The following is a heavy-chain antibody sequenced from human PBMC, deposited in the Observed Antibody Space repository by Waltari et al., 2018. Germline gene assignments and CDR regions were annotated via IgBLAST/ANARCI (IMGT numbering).Heavy chain of an antibody. V-gene: IGHV3-21*01. CDR3: ARFEKDTAMVVRYYYYMDV. CDR2: ISSSSYI. J-gene: IGHJ6*03. D-gene: IGHD5-18*01. Sequence: EVQLVESGGGLVKPGGSLRLSCAASGFTFSSYSMNWVRQAPGKGLEWVSSISSSSYIYYADSVKGRFTISRDNAKNSLYLQMNSLRAEDTAVYYCARFEKDTAMVVRYYYYMDVWGKGTTVTISS. CDR1: GFTFSSYS.